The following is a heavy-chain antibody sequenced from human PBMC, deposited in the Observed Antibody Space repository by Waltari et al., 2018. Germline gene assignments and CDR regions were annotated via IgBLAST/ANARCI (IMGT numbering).Heavy chain of an antibody. CDR2: IYYSGST. V-gene: IGHV4-39*01. Sequence: QLQLQESGPGLVKPSETLSLTCTVSGGSIRSSSYYWGWIRQPPGKGLEWIGSIYYSGSTYYNPSLKSRVTISVDTSKNQFSLKLSSVTAADTAVYYCARHVGYYYYMDVWGKGTTVTVSS. J-gene: IGHJ6*03. CDR3: ARHVGYYYYMDV. CDR1: GGSIRSSSYY.